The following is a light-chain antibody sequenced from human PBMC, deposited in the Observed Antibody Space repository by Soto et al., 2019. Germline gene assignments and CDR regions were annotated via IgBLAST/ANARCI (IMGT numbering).Light chain of an antibody. CDR2: GAS. CDR3: QQYGRSPWT. J-gene: IGKJ1*01. V-gene: IGKV3-20*01. Sequence: EIVLTQSPGTLSLSPGERATLSCRASQSVSTNYLAWYQQKPGQAPRLLIYGASGRATGIADRFSGSGSGTEFTLTISGLEPEDLAVYYCQQYGRSPWTFGQGTKVEIK. CDR1: QSVSTNY.